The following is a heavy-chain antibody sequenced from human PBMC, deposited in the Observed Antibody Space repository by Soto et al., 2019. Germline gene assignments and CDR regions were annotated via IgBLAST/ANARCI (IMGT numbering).Heavy chain of an antibody. CDR2: ISSSGGST. CDR3: AGGSRKYYFDY. Sequence: EVQLLESGGDLVQPGGSPRLSCAASGFTFSSYAMSWVCLAPGKGLEWVSTISSSGGSTYYADSVKGRFTISRDNSKNTLFLQMNSLRADDTAVYYCAGGSRKYYFDYWGQGTRVTVSS. J-gene: IGHJ4*02. D-gene: IGHD2-15*01. V-gene: IGHV3-23*01. CDR1: GFTFSSYA.